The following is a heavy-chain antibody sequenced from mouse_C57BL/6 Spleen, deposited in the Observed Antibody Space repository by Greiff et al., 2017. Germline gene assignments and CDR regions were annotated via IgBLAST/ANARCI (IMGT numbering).Heavy chain of an antibody. Sequence: EVQLQQSGPELVKPGASVKISCKASGYTFTDYYMNWVKQSPGQSLEWIGDINPNNGGTSYNQKFKGKATLTVDKSSSTAYMELHSLTSEDSAVYYCASSRGTTMITTGYYFDYWGQGTTLTVSS. D-gene: IGHD2-4*01. V-gene: IGHV1-26*01. CDR2: INPNNGGT. CDR1: GYTFTDYY. CDR3: ASSRGTTMITTGYYFDY. J-gene: IGHJ2*01.